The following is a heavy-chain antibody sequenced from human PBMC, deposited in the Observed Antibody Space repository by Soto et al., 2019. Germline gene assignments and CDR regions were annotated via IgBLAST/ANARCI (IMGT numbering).Heavy chain of an antibody. CDR2: ISAHNGNT. V-gene: IGHV1-18*01. CDR3: ARGRYGDY. Sequence: QIHLVQSGAEVKKPGATVKVSCKGSGYGFTTYGITWVRQAPGQGLEWMAWISAHNGNTNYAQKLQGIVTVTRDTSTSTAYRELRSLRSDATVVYYCARGRYGDYWGQGALVTVSS. D-gene: IGHD1-1*01. CDR1: GYGFTTYG. J-gene: IGHJ4*02.